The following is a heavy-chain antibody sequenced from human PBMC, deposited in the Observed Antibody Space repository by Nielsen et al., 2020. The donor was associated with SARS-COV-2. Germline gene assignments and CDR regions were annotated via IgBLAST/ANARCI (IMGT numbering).Heavy chain of an antibody. CDR2: ISYDGSNK. D-gene: IGHD2-2*01. J-gene: IGHJ5*02. CDR3: ARQGYCSSTSCYRRGVDWFDP. V-gene: IGHV3-30*03. CDR1: GFTFSSYG. Sequence: GGSLRLSCAASGFTFSSYGMHWVRQAPGKGLEWVAVISYDGSNKYYADSVKGRFTISRDNSKNTLYLQMNSLRAEDTAVYYCARQGYCSSTSCYRRGVDWFDPWGQGTLVTVSS.